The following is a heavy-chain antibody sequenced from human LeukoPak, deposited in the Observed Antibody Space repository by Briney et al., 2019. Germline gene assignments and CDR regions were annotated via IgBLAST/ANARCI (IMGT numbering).Heavy chain of an antibody. V-gene: IGHV3-48*04. J-gene: IGHJ6*02. CDR3: ARDHRGARITMVRGVLTYGMDV. CDR2: ISSSSSTI. CDR1: GFTFSSYS. D-gene: IGHD3-10*01. Sequence: GGSLRLSCAASGFTFSSYSMNWVRQAPGKGLEWVSYISSSSSTIYYADSVKGRFTISRDNAKNSLYLQMNSLRAEDTAVYYCARDHRGARITMVRGVLTYGMDVWGQGTTVTVSS.